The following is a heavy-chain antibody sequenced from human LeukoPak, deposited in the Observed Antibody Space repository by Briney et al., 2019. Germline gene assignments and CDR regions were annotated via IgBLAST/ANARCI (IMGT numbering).Heavy chain of an antibody. J-gene: IGHJ4*02. CDR3: AKASWVSSADAVL. CDR2: LRRDGDT. Sequence: GGSLTLSCVASGFTFSSYAMSWVRQAPARGLEWVSSLRRDGDTFYADSVKGRFTLSRDDSRNTVFLHLNNLRVEDTALYYCAKASWVSSADAVLWGQGTVVTVP. V-gene: IGHV3-23*01. CDR1: GFTFSSYA. D-gene: IGHD3-10*01.